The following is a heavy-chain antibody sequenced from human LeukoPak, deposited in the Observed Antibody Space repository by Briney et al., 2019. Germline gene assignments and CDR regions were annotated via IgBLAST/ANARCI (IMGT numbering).Heavy chain of an antibody. J-gene: IGHJ4*02. D-gene: IGHD2-2*01. CDR1: GFTFGDYA. CDR3: ARDSLYCSSTSCYLPYY. V-gene: IGHV3-21*01. CDR2: ISSSSSYI. Sequence: GGSLRLSCTASGFTFGDYAMSWVRQAPGKGLEWVSSISSSSSYIYYADSVKGRFTISRDNAKNSLYLQMNSPRAEDTAVYYCARDSLYCSSTSCYLPYYWGQGTLVTVSS.